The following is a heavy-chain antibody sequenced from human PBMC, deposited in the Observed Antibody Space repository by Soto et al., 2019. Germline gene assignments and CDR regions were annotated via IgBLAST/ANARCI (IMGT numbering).Heavy chain of an antibody. D-gene: IGHD2-21*02. V-gene: IGHV4-59*01. CDR1: GGTISRYY. Sequence: QVQLQESGPGLVKPSETLSLTCTVSGGTISRYYWSWIRQPPGKGLEWIGYMYNTGSTVYNPSFKCRVTISVATSKNQLSLKLNSVTAADTAVYDCARDLWGYCGTDCYPLDVWGQGTTVTVSS. J-gene: IGHJ6*02. CDR2: MYNTGST. CDR3: ARDLWGYCGTDCYPLDV.